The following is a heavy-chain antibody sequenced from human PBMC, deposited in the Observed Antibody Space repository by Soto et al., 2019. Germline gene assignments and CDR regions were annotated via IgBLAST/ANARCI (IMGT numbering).Heavy chain of an antibody. Sequence: QVQLQASGPGLVKPSETLSLTCTVSGVSLNSYYWTWVRQPPGKGLEWVGHIYYSGSTTYHPSLKSRVTISVDTSKNQFSLKLTSVTAADSAVYYCARHRCNGGTCQPDYWGQGTLVTVSS. CDR3: ARHRCNGGTCQPDY. J-gene: IGHJ4*02. V-gene: IGHV4-59*08. D-gene: IGHD2-15*01. CDR1: GVSLNSYY. CDR2: IYYSGST.